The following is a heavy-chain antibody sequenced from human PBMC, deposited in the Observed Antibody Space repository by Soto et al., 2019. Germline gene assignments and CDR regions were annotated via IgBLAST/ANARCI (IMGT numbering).Heavy chain of an antibody. CDR1: GFSFSNYV. CDR3: AKDGRSGSYFTKGSYIDV. J-gene: IGHJ6*03. V-gene: IGHV3-30*18. CDR2: ISYDGGSK. Sequence: GGSLRLSCAASGFSFSNYVMDWVRQAPGKGLEWVAVISYDGGSKYYADSGKGRFTISRDNSNNTVYLQMNSLRAEDTAVYYCAKDGRSGSYFTKGSYIDVWGKGTTVTVSS. D-gene: IGHD3-10*01.